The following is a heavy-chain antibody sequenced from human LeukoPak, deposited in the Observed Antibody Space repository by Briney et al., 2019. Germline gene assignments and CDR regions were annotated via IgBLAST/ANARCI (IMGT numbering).Heavy chain of an antibody. CDR1: GFTFSSYA. V-gene: IGHV4-34*01. CDR2: INHSGST. D-gene: IGHD3-16*02. Sequence: GSLRLSCAASGFTFSSYAMSWVRQPPGKGLEWIGEINHSGSTNYNPSLKSRVTISVDTSKNQFSLKLSSVTAADTAVYYCARLTNYDYVWGSYRYGYFDYWGQGTLVTVSS. CDR3: ARLTNYDYVWGSYRYGYFDY. J-gene: IGHJ4*02.